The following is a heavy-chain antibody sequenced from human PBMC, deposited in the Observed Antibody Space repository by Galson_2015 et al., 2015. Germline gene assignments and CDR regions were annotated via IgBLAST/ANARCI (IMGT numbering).Heavy chain of an antibody. D-gene: IGHD2-15*01. V-gene: IGHV3-30*03. Sequence: SLRLSCAASGFTFSSYGMHWVRQAPGKGLEWVAVISYDGSNKYYADSVKGRFTISRDNSKNTLYLQMNSLRAEDTAVYYCARGNVVVVAATPFGLDYWGRGTLVTVSS. CDR3: ARGNVVVVAATPFGLDY. CDR2: ISYDGSNK. J-gene: IGHJ4*02. CDR1: GFTFSSYG.